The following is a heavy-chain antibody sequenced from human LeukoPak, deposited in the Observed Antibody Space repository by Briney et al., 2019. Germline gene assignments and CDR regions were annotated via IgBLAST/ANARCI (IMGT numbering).Heavy chain of an antibody. V-gene: IGHV1-2*02. D-gene: IGHD3-22*01. J-gene: IGHJ6*02. Sequence: VASVRVSCKASGYTFTGYYMHWVRPAPGQGLEWMGWINPNSGGTNYAQKFQGRVTMTRDTSISTAYMELSRLRSDDTAVYYCARDKGRYYDSSGYYPRYYYYYYGMDVWGQAAKAADSS. CDR2: INPNSGGT. CDR3: ARDKGRYYDSSGYYPRYYYYYYGMDV. CDR1: GYTFTGYY.